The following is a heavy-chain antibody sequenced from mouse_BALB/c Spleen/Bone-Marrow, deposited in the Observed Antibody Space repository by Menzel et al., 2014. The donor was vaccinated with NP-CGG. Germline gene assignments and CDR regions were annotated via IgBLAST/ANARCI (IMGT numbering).Heavy chain of an antibody. CDR2: IWAGAST. J-gene: IGHJ2*01. V-gene: IGHV2-9*02. CDR3: ARNYGSSYFDY. CDR1: GFSLTSYG. Sequence: VKLVDSGPGLVAPSQSLSITCTVSGFSLTSYGVNWVRQPPGKGLEWLGVIWAGASTNYNSALMSRMSIRKDNSKSQVFLKMNSLQTDDTAMYYCARNYGSSYFDYWGQGTTLTVSS. D-gene: IGHD1-1*01.